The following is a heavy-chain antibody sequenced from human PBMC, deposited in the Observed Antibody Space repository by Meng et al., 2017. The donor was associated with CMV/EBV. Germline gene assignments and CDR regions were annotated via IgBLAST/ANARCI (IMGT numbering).Heavy chain of an antibody. D-gene: IGHD2-2*03. CDR2: ISAYNGNT. Sequence: ASVKVSCKASGYTSTSYGISWVRQAPGQGLEWMGWISAYNGNTNYAQKLQGRVTMTTDTSTSTAYMELRSLRSDDTAVYYCARDPGYCSSTSCPYYYYYGMDVWGQGTTVTVSS. CDR3: ARDPGYCSSTSCPYYYYYGMDV. V-gene: IGHV1-18*01. CDR1: GYTSTSYG. J-gene: IGHJ6*02.